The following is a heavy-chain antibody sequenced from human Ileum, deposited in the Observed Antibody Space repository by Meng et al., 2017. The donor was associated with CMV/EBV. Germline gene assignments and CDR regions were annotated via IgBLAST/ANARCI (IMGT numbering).Heavy chain of an antibody. D-gene: IGHD6-13*01. CDR3: ARENGYEWYFDF. CDR2: TYYRSKWYN. Sequence: LQHSVPSLGYPSQTLSLTCAISGASVSSSGAIWNWIRQSPSSGLEWLGKTYYRSKWYNDYAPSVKSRITVKPDTSKNQFSLQLNSVTPEDTAVYYRARENGYEWYFDFWGRGTLVTVSS. V-gene: IGHV6-1*01. CDR1: GASVSSSGAI. J-gene: IGHJ2*01.